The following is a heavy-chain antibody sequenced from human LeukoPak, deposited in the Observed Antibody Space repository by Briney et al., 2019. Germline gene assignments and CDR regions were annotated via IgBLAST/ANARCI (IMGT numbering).Heavy chain of an antibody. CDR2: ISGSGGST. V-gene: IGHV3-23*01. Sequence: PGGSLRLSCAASGFAFSSYAMSWVRQAPGKGLEWVSAISGSGGSTYYADSVKGRFTISRDNSKNTLYLQMNSLRAEDTAVYYCAKVPARDDYGDYVYDAFGIWGQGTMVTVSS. J-gene: IGHJ3*02. CDR3: AKVPARDDYGDYVYDAFGI. CDR1: GFAFSSYA. D-gene: IGHD4-17*01.